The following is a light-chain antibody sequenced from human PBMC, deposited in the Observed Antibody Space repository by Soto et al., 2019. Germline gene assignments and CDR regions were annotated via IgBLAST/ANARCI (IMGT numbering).Light chain of an antibody. CDR3: QEYNSYS. CDR1: QSIGSW. Sequence: DIQMTQSPSTLSASVGDRVTITCRASQSIGSWLAWYQQKPGKAPNLLIYGASSLESGVPSRFSGSGSGTEFTLTISSLQPDDFATYYCQEYNSYSFGQGTKLEIK. CDR2: GAS. V-gene: IGKV1-5*01. J-gene: IGKJ2*01.